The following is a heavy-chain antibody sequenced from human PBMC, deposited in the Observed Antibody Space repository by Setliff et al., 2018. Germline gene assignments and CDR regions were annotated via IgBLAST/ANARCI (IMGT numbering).Heavy chain of an antibody. CDR2: ISTGGFLT. V-gene: IGHV3-23*01. CDR1: GFTFSNFA. Sequence: GGSLRLSCAASGFTFSNFAMNWVRQAPGKGLEWVSFISTGGFLTHYADSVKGRFTISRDNSKNTLYLEMTSLRADDTAIYYCAKAGGWNWPRYYFDYWGQGTLVTVSS. J-gene: IGHJ4*02. D-gene: IGHD1-7*01. CDR3: AKAGGWNWPRYYFDY.